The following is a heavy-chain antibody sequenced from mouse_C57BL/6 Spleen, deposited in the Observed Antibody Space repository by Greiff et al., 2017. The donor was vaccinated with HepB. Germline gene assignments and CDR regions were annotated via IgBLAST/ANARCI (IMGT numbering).Heavy chain of an antibody. V-gene: IGHV5-16*01. CDR3: ARDYFFDY. CDR2: INYDGSST. Sequence: EVQVVESEGGLVQPGSSMKLSCTASGFTFSDYYMAWVRQVPEKGLEWVANINYDGSSTYYLDSLKSRFIISRDNAKNILYLQMSSLKSEDTATYYCARDYFFDYWGQGTTLTVSS. CDR1: GFTFSDYY. J-gene: IGHJ2*01.